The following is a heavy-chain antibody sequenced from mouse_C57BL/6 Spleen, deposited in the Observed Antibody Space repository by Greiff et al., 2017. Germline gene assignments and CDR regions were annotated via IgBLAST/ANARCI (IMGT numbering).Heavy chain of an antibody. J-gene: IGHJ4*01. CDR2: IDPSDSYT. D-gene: IGHD2-3*01. Sequence: QVQLQQPGAELVKPGASVKLSCKASGYTFTSYWMQWVKQRPGQGLEWIGEIDPSDSYTNYNQKFKGKATLTVDTSSSTAYMQLSSLTSEDSAVDYGARTADGVYYYAMDYWGQGTSVTVSS. CDR3: ARTADGVYYYAMDY. V-gene: IGHV1-50*01. CDR1: GYTFTSYW.